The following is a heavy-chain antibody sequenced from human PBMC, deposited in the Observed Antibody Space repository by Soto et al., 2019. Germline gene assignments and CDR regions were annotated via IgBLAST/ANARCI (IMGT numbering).Heavy chain of an antibody. Sequence: ASVKVSCKASGYTFTNYAMHWMRQAPGQRLEWMGWINTGNGNTKYSQKFQGRVTITRDTSASTAYMELSSLRSEDTAVCYCARDGEQQLVLEGVTSAGFAPWGQGTLVTVSS. CDR3: ARDGEQQLVLEGVTSAGFAP. J-gene: IGHJ5*02. CDR1: GYTFTNYA. CDR2: INTGNGNT. D-gene: IGHD6-13*01. V-gene: IGHV1-3*04.